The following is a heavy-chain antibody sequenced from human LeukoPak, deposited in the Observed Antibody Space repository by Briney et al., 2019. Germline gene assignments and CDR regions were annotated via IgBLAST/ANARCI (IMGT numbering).Heavy chain of an antibody. CDR1: GYTFTSNY. V-gene: IGHV1-46*01. CDR2: INPSGGTT. Sequence: AASVKVSCKASGYTFTSNYMHWVRQAPGQGLEGMGIINPSGGTTIYAQKFQGRVTMTRDTSTSTVYMELSSLRSEDTAVYYCARQRGGQYEDGFDIWGQGTMVTVSS. D-gene: IGHD2-8*01. CDR3: ARQRGGQYEDGFDI. J-gene: IGHJ3*02.